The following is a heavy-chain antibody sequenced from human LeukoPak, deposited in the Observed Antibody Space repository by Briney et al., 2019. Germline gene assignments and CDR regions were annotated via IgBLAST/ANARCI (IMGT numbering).Heavy chain of an antibody. CDR1: GFTFDDYA. J-gene: IGHJ4*02. Sequence: PGGSLRLSCAASGFTFDDYAMHWVRQAPGKGLEWVSGISWNSGTIGYADSVKGRFTISRDNAKNSLYLQMNSLRAEDTAVYYCARDQSYWGQGTLVTVSS. V-gene: IGHV3-9*01. CDR2: ISWNSGTI. CDR3: ARDQSY.